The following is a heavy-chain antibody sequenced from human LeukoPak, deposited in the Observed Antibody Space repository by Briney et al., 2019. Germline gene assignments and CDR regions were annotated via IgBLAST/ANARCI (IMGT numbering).Heavy chain of an antibody. V-gene: IGHV3-74*01. CDR2: ITNDGSST. Sequence: GGSLRLSRAASGLTFSSHWMHWVRQAPGKGLVWVSRITNDGSSTTYADSVKGRFTISRDNAKNTLYLQMNSLRVEDTAVYYCARGRPHGNDYWGQGTLVTVSS. J-gene: IGHJ4*02. D-gene: IGHD4-23*01. CDR3: ARGRPHGNDY. CDR1: GLTFSSHW.